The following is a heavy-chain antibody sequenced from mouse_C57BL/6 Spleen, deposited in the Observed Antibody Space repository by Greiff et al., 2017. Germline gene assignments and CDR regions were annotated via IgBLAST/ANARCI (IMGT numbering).Heavy chain of an antibody. V-gene: IGHV1-18*01. D-gene: IGHD1-1*01. Sequence: VQLKESGPELVKPGASVKIPCKASGYTFTDYNMDWVKQSHGKSLEWIGDINPNNGGTIYNQKFKGKATLTVDKSSSTAYMELRSLTSEDTAVYYCARTDYYGSSYRDYYAMDYWGQGTSVTVSS. CDR2: INPNNGGT. CDR1: GYTFTDYN. J-gene: IGHJ4*01. CDR3: ARTDYYGSSYRDYYAMDY.